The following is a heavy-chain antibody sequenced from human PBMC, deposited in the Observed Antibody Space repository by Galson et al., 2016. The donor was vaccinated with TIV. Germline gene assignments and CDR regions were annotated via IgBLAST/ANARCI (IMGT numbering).Heavy chain of an antibody. CDR2: FDPEDGET. Sequence: SVKVSCKVSGYTVTELSMHWVRQTPEKRLGWMGGFDPEDGETIYAQKFQGRVSMTEDTFTDTAYLELSSLVSVDTAVYYCATDLLYYYDSSGYSWGQGTLVTVSS. CDR1: GYTVTELS. D-gene: IGHD3-22*01. V-gene: IGHV1-24*01. J-gene: IGHJ4*02. CDR3: ATDLLYYYDSSGYS.